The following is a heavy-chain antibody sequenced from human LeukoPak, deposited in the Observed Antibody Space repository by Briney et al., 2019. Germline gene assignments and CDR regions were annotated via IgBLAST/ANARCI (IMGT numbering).Heavy chain of an antibody. Sequence: SETLSLTCTVSGDSISSSNCYWGWIRQPPGKGLEWIGEINHSGYTNYNPSLKSRVTISVDTSKKQFSLKLNSVTAADTAVYYCARIWPDLWGRGTLVTVSS. CDR3: ARIWPDL. D-gene: IGHD3-10*01. V-gene: IGHV4-39*07. CDR2: INHSGYT. J-gene: IGHJ2*01. CDR1: GDSISSSNCY.